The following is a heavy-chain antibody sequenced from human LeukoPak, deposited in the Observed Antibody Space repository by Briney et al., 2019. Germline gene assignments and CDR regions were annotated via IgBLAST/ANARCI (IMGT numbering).Heavy chain of an antibody. CDR3: ASYDFWSGYRSS. J-gene: IGHJ6*02. Sequence: SETLSLTCAVSGGSISSSKWWSWVRQPPGKGLEWIGEIYHSGSTNYNPSLKSRVTISVDKSKNQFSLKLSSVTAADTAVYYCASYDFWSGYRSSWGQGTTVTVSS. CDR1: GGSISSSKW. D-gene: IGHD3-3*01. CDR2: IYHSGST. V-gene: IGHV4-4*02.